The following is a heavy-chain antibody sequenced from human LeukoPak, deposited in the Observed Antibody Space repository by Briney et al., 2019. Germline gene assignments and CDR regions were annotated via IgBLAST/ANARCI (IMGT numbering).Heavy chain of an antibody. J-gene: IGHJ5*02. Sequence: SETLSLTCTVSGGSISSSSYYWGWIRQPPGKGLEWIGSIYYSGSTYYNPSLKSRVTISVDTSKNQFSLKLSSVTAADTAVYYCARDRGAAAGTWDLYNWFDPWGQGTLVTVSS. V-gene: IGHV4-39*07. CDR3: ARDRGAAAGTWDLYNWFDP. D-gene: IGHD6-13*01. CDR2: IYYSGST. CDR1: GGSISSSSYY.